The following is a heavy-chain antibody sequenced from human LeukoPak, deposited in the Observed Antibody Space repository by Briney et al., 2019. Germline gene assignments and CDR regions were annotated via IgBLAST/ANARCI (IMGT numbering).Heavy chain of an antibody. D-gene: IGHD1/OR15-1a*01. CDR1: GFTFSSYA. CDR2: IADDGSNK. J-gene: IGHJ4*02. Sequence: GGSLRLSCAASGFTFSSYAMHWVRQAPGKGLKWVAVIADDGSNKYYADSVKGRFTISRDNSNNTLYLQMNSLRAEDTAVYYCAKSTVGTNDYWGQGTLVTVSS. CDR3: AKSTVGTNDY. V-gene: IGHV3-30*04.